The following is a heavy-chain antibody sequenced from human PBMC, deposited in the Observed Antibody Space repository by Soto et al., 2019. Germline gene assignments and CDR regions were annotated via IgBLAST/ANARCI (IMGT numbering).Heavy chain of an antibody. CDR2: ISSSSSTI. Sequence: EVQLVESGGGLVQPGGSLRLSCAASGFTFSSYSMNWVRQAPGKGLEWVSYISSSSSTIYYADSVKGRFTISRDNAKNSLYLQMNSLRAEDTAVYYCARGLYYYDSSGYYWGQGTLVTVSS. J-gene: IGHJ4*02. CDR3: ARGLYYYDSSGYY. CDR1: GFTFSSYS. D-gene: IGHD3-22*01. V-gene: IGHV3-48*01.